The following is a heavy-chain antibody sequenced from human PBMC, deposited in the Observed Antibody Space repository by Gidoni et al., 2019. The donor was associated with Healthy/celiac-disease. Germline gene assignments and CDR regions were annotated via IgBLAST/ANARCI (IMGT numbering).Heavy chain of an antibody. CDR1: GYTFTSYY. D-gene: IGHD2-15*01. V-gene: IGHV1-46*01. J-gene: IGHJ4*02. CDR2: INPSGGST. CDR3: ARDYCSGGSCYSVSY. Sequence: QVQLVQSGAEVKKPGASVKVSCKASGYTFTSYYMHWFRQAPGQGLEWMGIINPSGGSTSYAQKFQGRVTMTRDTSTSTVYMELSSLRSEDTAVYYCARDYCSGGSCYSVSYWGQGTLVTVSS.